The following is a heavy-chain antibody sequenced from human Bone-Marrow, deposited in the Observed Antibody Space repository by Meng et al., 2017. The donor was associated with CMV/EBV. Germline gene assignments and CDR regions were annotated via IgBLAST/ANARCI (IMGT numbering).Heavy chain of an antibody. J-gene: IGHJ6*02. CDR1: GYTFTSYA. Sequence: ASVKVSCKASGYTFTSYAMHWVRQAPGQRLEWMGWSNAGNGNTKYSQEFQGRVTITRDTSASTAYMELSSLRSEDMAVYYCARESNYIVPILSNYYYYGMDVWGQGTTVTVSS. CDR3: ARESNYIVPILSNYYYYGMDV. CDR2: SNAGNGNT. V-gene: IGHV1-3*02. D-gene: IGHD1-7*01.